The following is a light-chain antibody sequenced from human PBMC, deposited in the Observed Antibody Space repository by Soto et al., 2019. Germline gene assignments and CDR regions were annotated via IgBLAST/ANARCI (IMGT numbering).Light chain of an antibody. Sequence: IVMTQSPDTLSVSPGERATLSCRASQSVSSNLAWYQQKPAQAPRRLIYGASTRASGIPDSFSGSGSGTEFTLTISSLQSEDFAVYYCQQYNKWPLTFGGGTKVEIK. J-gene: IGKJ4*01. CDR2: GAS. V-gene: IGKV3-15*01. CDR1: QSVSSN. CDR3: QQYNKWPLT.